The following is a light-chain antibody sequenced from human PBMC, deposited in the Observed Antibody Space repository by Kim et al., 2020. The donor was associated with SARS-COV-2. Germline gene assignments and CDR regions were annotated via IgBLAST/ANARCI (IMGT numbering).Light chain of an antibody. CDR1: SGDIGGYNY. CDR3: CSYSGRYTFV. J-gene: IGLJ2*01. CDR2: DVN. V-gene: IGLV2-11*01. Sequence: QSALTQPRSVSGSPGQSVTISCTGTSGDIGGYNYVSWYQHHPGKAPKLMIYDVNKWPSGVPDRFSGSKSGNTASLTISGLQIEDEADYYCCSYSGRYTFVFGGGTQLT.